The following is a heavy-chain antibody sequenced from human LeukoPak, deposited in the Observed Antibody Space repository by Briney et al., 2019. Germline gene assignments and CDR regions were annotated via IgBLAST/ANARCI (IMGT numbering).Heavy chain of an antibody. Sequence: GGSLRLSCAASGYTFSDFNVNWVRQAPGKGLEWVSSISVRSNYRYYADSVRGRFTISRDDARDSLFLQMNRLRAEDTAVYFCVRLRRNNDRSGYYYYYDYWGQGTLVTVSS. CDR2: ISVRSNYR. CDR1: GYTFSDFN. J-gene: IGHJ4*02. D-gene: IGHD3-22*01. V-gene: IGHV3-21*01. CDR3: VRLRRNNDRSGYYYYYDY.